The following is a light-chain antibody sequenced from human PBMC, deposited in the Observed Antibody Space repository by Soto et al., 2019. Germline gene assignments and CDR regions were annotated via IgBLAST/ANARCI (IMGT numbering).Light chain of an antibody. CDR2: EVS. CDR3: SSYTSSDTGV. V-gene: IGLV2-14*01. Sequence: QSAPTQPASVSGSPGQSITISCTGTSSDVGGYNSVSWYQQHPGKAPKLMIYEVSNRPSGVSNRFSGSKSGNTASLTISGLQAEDEADYYCSSYTSSDTGVFGTGTKVTVL. J-gene: IGLJ1*01. CDR1: SSDVGGYNS.